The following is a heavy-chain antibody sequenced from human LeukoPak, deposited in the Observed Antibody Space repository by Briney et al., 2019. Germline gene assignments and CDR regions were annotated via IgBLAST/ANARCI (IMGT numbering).Heavy chain of an antibody. J-gene: IGHJ6*03. V-gene: IGHV4-61*02. CDR1: GGSISSGSYY. D-gene: IGHD3/OR15-3a*01. CDR3: ARWTYYYYMDV. Sequence: SQTLSLTCTVSGGSISSGSYYWSWIRQPAGKGLEWIGRIYTSGSTNYNPSLKSRVTISVDTSKNQFSLKLSSVTAADTAVYYCARWTYYYYMDVWGKGTTVTVSS. CDR2: IYTSGST.